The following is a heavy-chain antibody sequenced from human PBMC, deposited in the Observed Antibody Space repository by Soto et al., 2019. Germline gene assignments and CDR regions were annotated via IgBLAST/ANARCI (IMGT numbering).Heavy chain of an antibody. Sequence: QVQLQESGPGLVKPSQTLSLTCTVSGGSISSGGYYWSWIRQHPGKGLEWIGYIYYSGSTYYNPSLKRRVTISLDTSKNQFSLQLSSVTAADTAVYYCARVGGINWFDPWGQGNLVTVSA. J-gene: IGHJ5*02. D-gene: IGHD1-26*01. V-gene: IGHV4-31*03. CDR1: GGSISSGGYY. CDR3: ARVGGINWFDP. CDR2: IYYSGST.